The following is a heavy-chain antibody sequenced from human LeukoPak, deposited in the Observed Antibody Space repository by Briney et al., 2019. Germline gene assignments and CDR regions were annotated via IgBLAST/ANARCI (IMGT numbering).Heavy chain of an antibody. Sequence: TGGSLRLSCAASGFTFSDHYMDWVRQAPGKGLEWVSVIYSGGSTYYADSVKGRFTISRDNSKNTLYLQMNSLTAEDTAVYYCARVGVVPAAIPDGFDIWGQGTMVTVSS. CDR1: GFTFSDHY. CDR2: IYSGGST. D-gene: IGHD2-2*01. CDR3: ARVGVVPAAIPDGFDI. V-gene: IGHV3-53*01. J-gene: IGHJ3*02.